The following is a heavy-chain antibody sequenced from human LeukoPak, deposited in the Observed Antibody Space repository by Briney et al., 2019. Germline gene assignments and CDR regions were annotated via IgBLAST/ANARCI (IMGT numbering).Heavy chain of an antibody. J-gene: IGHJ4*02. CDR2: ISAYNGNT. Sequence: ASVKVSCKASGYTFTSYGISWVRQAPGQGLEWMGWISAYNGNTNYAQKLQGRVTMTTDTSTSTAYMELRSLRSDDTAVYYCARSTDSNGYSPSDYWGQGTLVTVSS. CDR1: GYTFTSYG. D-gene: IGHD3-22*01. V-gene: IGHV1-18*01. CDR3: ARSTDSNGYSPSDY.